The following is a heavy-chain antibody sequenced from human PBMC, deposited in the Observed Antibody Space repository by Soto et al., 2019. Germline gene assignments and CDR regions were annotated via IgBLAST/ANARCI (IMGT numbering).Heavy chain of an antibody. V-gene: IGHV4-59*01. CDR2: IYYSGST. Sequence: SETLSLTCTFSGGSISSYYWSWIRQPPGKGLEWIGYIYYSGSTNYDPSLKSRVTISVDTSKNQFSLKLSSVTAADTAVYYCARVGYGSGSYYNQYYFDYWGQGTLVTVSS. D-gene: IGHD3-10*01. J-gene: IGHJ4*02. CDR3: ARVGYGSGSYYNQYYFDY. CDR1: GGSISSYY.